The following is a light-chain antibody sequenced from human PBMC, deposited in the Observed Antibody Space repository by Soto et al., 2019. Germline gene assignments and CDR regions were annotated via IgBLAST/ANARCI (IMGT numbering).Light chain of an antibody. CDR2: GTS. Sequence: EIVLTQSPATLSVSPGERVTLSCRASQSISSNFAWYQQKPGQAPRLLIYGTSTRATGIPARFSGSGSGTEFTLTISSLQSEDFAVYFCQQYDYWPPWTFGQGTKVEI. J-gene: IGKJ1*01. CDR1: QSISSN. CDR3: QQYDYWPPWT. V-gene: IGKV3-15*01.